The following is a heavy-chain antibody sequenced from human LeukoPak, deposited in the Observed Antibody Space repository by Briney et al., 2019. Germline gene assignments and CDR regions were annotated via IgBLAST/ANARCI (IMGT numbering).Heavy chain of an antibody. D-gene: IGHD2-2*01. CDR3: ARDNGYCSSTSCYYYGMDV. Sequence: GGSLRLSCAASGFIFNSYWMTWVRQAPGEGLEWVANIKQDGSEKYYVDSVKGRFTISRDNAKNSLSLQMNSLRAEDTAVYYCARDNGYCSSTSCYYYGMDVWGQGTTVTVSS. V-gene: IGHV3-7*01. J-gene: IGHJ6*02. CDR2: IKQDGSEK. CDR1: GFIFNSYW.